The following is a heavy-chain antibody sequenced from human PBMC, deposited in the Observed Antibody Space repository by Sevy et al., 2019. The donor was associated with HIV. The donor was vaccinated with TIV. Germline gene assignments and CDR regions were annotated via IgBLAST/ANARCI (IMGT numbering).Heavy chain of an antibody. J-gene: IGHJ3*02. CDR2: IYYSGST. D-gene: IGHD5-18*01. CDR1: GGSISSYY. CDR3: ARQGGYQLPAAFDI. V-gene: IGHV4-59*08. Sequence: SETLSLTCTVSGGSISSYYWSWIRQPPGKGLEWIGHIYYSGSTNYNPSLKSRVTISADTSKNQFSLKLSSVTAADTAVYYCARQGGYQLPAAFDIWGQGTMVTVSS.